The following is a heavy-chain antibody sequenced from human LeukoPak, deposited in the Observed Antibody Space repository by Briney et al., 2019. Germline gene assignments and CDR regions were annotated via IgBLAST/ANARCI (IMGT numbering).Heavy chain of an antibody. D-gene: IGHD6-19*01. CDR3: ARDVGYSSGWKLTSRHNWFDP. J-gene: IGHJ5*02. CDR2: ISGSGAAT. V-gene: IGHV3-23*01. CDR1: GFKFTTYA. Sequence: GGSLRLSCAASGFKFTTYAMQWVRQKPGKGLEWVSAISGSGAATYYADSVRGRFAISRDNAKDTLYLQMNSLRAEDTAVYYCARDVGYSSGWKLTSRHNWFDPWGQGTLVTVSS.